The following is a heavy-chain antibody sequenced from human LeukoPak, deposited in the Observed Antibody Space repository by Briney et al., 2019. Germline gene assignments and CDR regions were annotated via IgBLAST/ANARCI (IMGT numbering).Heavy chain of an antibody. J-gene: IGHJ3*01. CDR1: GFTFSSYG. CDR2: MRYDGSNK. D-gene: IGHD1-7*01. V-gene: IGHV3-30*02. Sequence: GGSLRLSCAASGFTFSSYGMHWVRQAPGKGLEWVAFMRYDGSNKYYADSVKGRFTISRDNAKNSLYLQMGSLRPEDTALYYCVKALIPTYYYGTKYRPPAFDAWGQGTMVTVSS. CDR3: VKALIPTYYYGTKYRPPAFDA.